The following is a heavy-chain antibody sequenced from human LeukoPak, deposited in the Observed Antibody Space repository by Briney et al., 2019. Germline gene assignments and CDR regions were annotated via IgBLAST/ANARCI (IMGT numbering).Heavy chain of an antibody. Sequence: PGGSLRLSCAASGFTFNSYGMHWVRQTPGKGLEWVAFIRYDGSNKYYGDPVKGRFTISRDNSKNTLYLQMNSLRAEDTAVYYCAKDYGISGTGGAWLDPWGQGTLVTVSS. D-gene: IGHD1-20*01. V-gene: IGHV3-30*02. CDR1: GFTFNSYG. CDR2: IRYDGSNK. CDR3: AKDYGISGTGGAWLDP. J-gene: IGHJ5*02.